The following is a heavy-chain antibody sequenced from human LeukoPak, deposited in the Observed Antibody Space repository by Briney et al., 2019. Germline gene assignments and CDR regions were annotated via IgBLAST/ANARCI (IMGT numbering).Heavy chain of an antibody. V-gene: IGHV1-18*04. J-gene: IGHJ3*01. Sequence: ASVKVSCKASGYTFTGYYMHWVRQAPGQGLEWMGWISVYNGNINYAQTLQGRVTMTTDTSTSTTYMELWSLRSDDTAVYYCARVRYYGSGRSCAFDVWGQGTMVTVSS. CDR3: ARVRYYGSGRSCAFDV. CDR1: GYTFTGYY. D-gene: IGHD3-10*01. CDR2: ISVYNGNI.